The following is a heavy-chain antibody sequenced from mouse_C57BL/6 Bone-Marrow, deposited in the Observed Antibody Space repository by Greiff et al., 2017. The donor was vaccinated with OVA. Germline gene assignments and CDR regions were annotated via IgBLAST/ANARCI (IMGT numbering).Heavy chain of an antibody. V-gene: IGHV5-17*01. Sequence: DVMLVESGGGLVKPGGSLKLSCAASGFTFSDYGMHWVRQAPEKGLEWVAYISRGSSTIYSADTVKGRFTISRDNAKTTLYLQKTSGRCEDTAMYYGARINRWDCDVWGTGTTVTVCS. CDR3: ARINRWDCDV. CDR2: ISRGSSTI. CDR1: GFTFSDYG. J-gene: IGHJ1*03. D-gene: IGHD6-1*01.